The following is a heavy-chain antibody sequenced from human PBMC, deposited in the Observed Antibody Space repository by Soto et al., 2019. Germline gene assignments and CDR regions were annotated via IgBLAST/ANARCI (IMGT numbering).Heavy chain of an antibody. J-gene: IGHJ4*02. Sequence: EVLLLESGGGLVQPGGSLRLSCAASGFTFNTFAMTWVRQAPGKGLEWVSALSGSGSLSYYADSVKGRFTISRDNSKNTMYLQMNNLRVDATDVYFCARDRGGALDSWGQGTLVTVSS. CDR1: GFTFNTFA. CDR2: LSGSGSLS. CDR3: ARDRGGALDS. D-gene: IGHD2-15*01. V-gene: IGHV3-23*01.